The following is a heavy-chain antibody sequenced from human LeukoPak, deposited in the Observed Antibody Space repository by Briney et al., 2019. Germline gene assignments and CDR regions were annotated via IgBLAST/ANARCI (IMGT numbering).Heavy chain of an antibody. CDR2: IYSGGST. CDR1: GFTVSSNY. V-gene: IGHV3-53*01. Sequence: GGSLRLSCAASGFTVSSNYMSWVRQAPGKGLEWVSVIYSGGSTYYADSVKGRFTISRDNSKNTLYLQMNSLRAEDTAVYYCARHSSSSGWFDPWGQGTLVTVSS. D-gene: IGHD6-6*01. CDR3: ARHSSSSGWFDP. J-gene: IGHJ5*02.